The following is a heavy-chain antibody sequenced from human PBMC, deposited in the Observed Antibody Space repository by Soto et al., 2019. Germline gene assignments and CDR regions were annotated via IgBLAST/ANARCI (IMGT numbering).Heavy chain of an antibody. CDR1: GYTSTSYY. V-gene: IGHV1-46*01. CDR2: INPSGGST. J-gene: IGHJ6*02. D-gene: IGHD6-13*01. CDR3: ARAARAAGGGDYYYGMDV. Sequence: GASVKVSCKASGYTSTSYYMHWVRQAPGQGLEWMGIINPSGGSTSYAQKFQGRVTMTRDTSTSTVYMELSSLRSEDTAVYYCARAARAAGGGDYYYGMDVWGQGTTVTVSS.